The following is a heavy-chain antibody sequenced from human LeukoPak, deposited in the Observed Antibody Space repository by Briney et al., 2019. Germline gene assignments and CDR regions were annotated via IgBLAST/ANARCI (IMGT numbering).Heavy chain of an antibody. CDR3: AREGRDGYNSFDY. J-gene: IGHJ4*02. D-gene: IGHD5-24*01. CDR1: GGSFSGYY. Sequence: SETLSLTCAVYGGSFSGYYWSWIRQPPGKGLEWIGEINHSGSTNYNPSLKSRVTISVDTSKNQFSLKLSSVTAADTAVYYCAREGRDGYNSFDYWGQGTLVTVSS. V-gene: IGHV4-34*01. CDR2: INHSGST.